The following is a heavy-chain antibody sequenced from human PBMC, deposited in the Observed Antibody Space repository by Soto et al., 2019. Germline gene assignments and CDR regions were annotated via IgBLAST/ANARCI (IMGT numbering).Heavy chain of an antibody. CDR3: ARDNRPIYSGYDGARYYFDY. V-gene: IGHV4-30-4*01. Sequence: KPPETLSPTCTVYGGFTSSRDSYWSRTRQHPGKGLEWTGHIYYSGSTYYNPSLKRRVTISVVTSKNQFSLKLSSVTAADTAVYYCARDNRPIYSGYDGARYYFDYWGQGTLVTVSS. CDR2: IYYSGST. CDR1: GGFTSSRDSY. J-gene: IGHJ4*02. D-gene: IGHD5-12*01.